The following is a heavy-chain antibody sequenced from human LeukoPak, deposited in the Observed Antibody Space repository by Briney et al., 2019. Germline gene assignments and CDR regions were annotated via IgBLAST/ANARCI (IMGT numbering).Heavy chain of an antibody. CDR3: ARVRSSSSSKYYYYYGMDV. V-gene: IGHV4-59*01. D-gene: IGHD6-6*01. CDR1: GGSISSYY. J-gene: IGHJ6*02. CDR2: IYYSGST. Sequence: PSETLSLTCTVSGGSISSYYWSWIRQPPGKGLERIGYIYYSGSTNYNPSLKSRVTISVDTSKNQFSLKLSSVTAADTAVYYCARVRSSSSSKYYYYYGMDVWGQGTTVTVSS.